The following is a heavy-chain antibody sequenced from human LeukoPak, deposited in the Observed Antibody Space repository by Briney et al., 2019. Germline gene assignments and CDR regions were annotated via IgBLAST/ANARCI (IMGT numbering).Heavy chain of an antibody. CDR2: IYYSGTT. D-gene: IGHD2-8*01. CDR3: VRDKGDDTKASSERFDY. V-gene: IGHV4-59*01. Sequence: PSETLSLTCTVSGDSISNYYWSWLRQPPGKGLEWIGYIYYSGTTNYNPSLKSRVAISVDTSKNQFSLNLSSVTAADTAVYFCVRDKGDDTKASSERFDYWGQGTLVGVSS. J-gene: IGHJ4*02. CDR1: GDSISNYY.